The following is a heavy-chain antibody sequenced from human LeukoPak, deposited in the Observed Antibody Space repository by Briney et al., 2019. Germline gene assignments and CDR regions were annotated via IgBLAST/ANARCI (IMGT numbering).Heavy chain of an antibody. CDR3: VKDFFIMGYLFDY. V-gene: IGHV3-64D*09. J-gene: IGHJ4*02. Sequence: GRSLRLSCSASGFTFSSYAMHWVRQAPGKGLEYVSAISSKGGSTYYADSVKGRFTISRDNSKNTLYLQMSSLRAEDTAVYYCVKDFFIMGYLFDYWGQGTLVTVSS. D-gene: IGHD5-18*01. CDR1: GFTFSSYA. CDR2: ISSKGGST.